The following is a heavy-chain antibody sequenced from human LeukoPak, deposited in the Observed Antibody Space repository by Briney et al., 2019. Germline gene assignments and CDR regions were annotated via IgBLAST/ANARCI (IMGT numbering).Heavy chain of an antibody. J-gene: IGHJ4*02. CDR2: IYHSGST. V-gene: IGHV4-39*07. CDR1: GGSISSSSYY. Sequence: PSETLSLTCTVSGGSISSSSYYWGWIRQPPGKGLEWIGEIYHSGSTNYNPSLKSRVTISVDKSKNQFSLKLSSVTAADTAVYYCARVNYVWGRKNHWGQGTLVTVSS. D-gene: IGHD3-16*01. CDR3: ARVNYVWGRKNH.